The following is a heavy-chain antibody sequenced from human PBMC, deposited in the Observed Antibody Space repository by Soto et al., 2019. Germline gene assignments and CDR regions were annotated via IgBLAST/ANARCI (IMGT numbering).Heavy chain of an antibody. V-gene: IGHV4-39*01. CDR2: IYYSGGT. Sequence: SETLSLTCTVSGGSISSSSYYWGWIRQPPGKGLEWIGSIYYSGGTYYNPSLKSRVTISVDTSKNQFSLKLSSVTAADTAVYYSASTPSAQIPPYWGQGTLVTVSS. D-gene: IGHD6-13*01. CDR3: ASTPSAQIPPY. CDR1: GGSISSSSYY. J-gene: IGHJ4*02.